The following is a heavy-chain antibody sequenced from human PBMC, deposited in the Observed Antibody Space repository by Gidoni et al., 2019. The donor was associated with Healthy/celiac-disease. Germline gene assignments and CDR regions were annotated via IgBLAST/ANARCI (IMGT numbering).Heavy chain of an antibody. V-gene: IGHV3-49*03. Sequence: EVQLVGSGGGLVQPGRSLSLSVTASEFTFGDYAMTWFRQAPGKGLEWVGFIRSKAYGGTTEYAASVKGRFTISRDDSKSIAYLQKNSLKTEDTAVYYCTRERSPAFDPWGQGTLVTVSS. J-gene: IGHJ5*02. CDR1: EFTFGDYA. CDR3: TRERSPAFDP. CDR2: IRSKAYGGTT.